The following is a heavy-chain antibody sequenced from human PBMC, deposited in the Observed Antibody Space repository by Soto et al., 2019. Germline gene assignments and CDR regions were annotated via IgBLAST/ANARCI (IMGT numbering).Heavy chain of an antibody. Sequence: EVQLVESGGGLVKPGGSLRLSCAASGFTFSSYSMNWVRQAPGKGLEWVSSISSSSSYIYYADSVKGRFTIPRDNAKNSLYLQMNSLRAEDTAVYYCARESHDGSGYPDFDYWGQGTLVTVSS. CDR2: ISSSSSYI. V-gene: IGHV3-21*01. CDR3: ARESHDGSGYPDFDY. J-gene: IGHJ4*02. CDR1: GFTFSSYS. D-gene: IGHD3-22*01.